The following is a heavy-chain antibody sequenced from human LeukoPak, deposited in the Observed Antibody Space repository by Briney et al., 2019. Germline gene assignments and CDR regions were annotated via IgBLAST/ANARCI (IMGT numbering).Heavy chain of an antibody. D-gene: IGHD3-3*01. Sequence: ASVKVSCKASGYTFTGYYMHWVRQAPGQGLEWMGGFDPEDGETIYAQKFQGRVTMTEDTSTDTAYMELSSLRSEDTAVYYCATSSIRFLEWLSPVGWFDPWGQGTLVTVSS. CDR3: ATSSIRFLEWLSPVGWFDP. CDR1: GYTFTGYY. V-gene: IGHV1-24*01. J-gene: IGHJ5*02. CDR2: FDPEDGET.